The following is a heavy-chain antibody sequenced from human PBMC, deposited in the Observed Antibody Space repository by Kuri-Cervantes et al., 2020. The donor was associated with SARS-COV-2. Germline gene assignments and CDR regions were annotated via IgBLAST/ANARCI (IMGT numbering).Heavy chain of an antibody. CDR1: GFTFSSYS. Sequence: GESLKISCAACGFTFSSYSMNWVRQAPGKGLEWVSSISSSSSYIYYADSVKGRFTISRDNAKNSLYLQMNSLRAEDTAVYYCARDRGATTQYYFDYWGQGTLVTVSS. J-gene: IGHJ4*02. V-gene: IGHV3-21*01. CDR2: ISSSSSYI. D-gene: IGHD1-26*01. CDR3: ARDRGATTQYYFDY.